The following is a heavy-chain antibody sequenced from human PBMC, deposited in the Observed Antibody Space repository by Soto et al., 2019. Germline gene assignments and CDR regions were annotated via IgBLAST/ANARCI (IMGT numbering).Heavy chain of an antibody. Sequence: KPSETLSLTCTVSGGSISSYYWSWIRQPPGKGLEWIGYIYYSGSTNYNPSLKSRVTISVDTSKNQFSLKLSSVTAADTAVYYCARVSGSYYYGMDVWGQGTTVTVSS. CDR2: IYYSGST. CDR1: GGSISSYY. D-gene: IGHD1-26*01. CDR3: ARVSGSYYYGMDV. V-gene: IGHV4-59*12. J-gene: IGHJ6*02.